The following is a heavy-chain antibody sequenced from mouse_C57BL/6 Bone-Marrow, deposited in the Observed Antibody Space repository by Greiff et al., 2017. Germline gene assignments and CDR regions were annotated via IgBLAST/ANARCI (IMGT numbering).Heavy chain of an antibody. CDR1: GFTFSDYG. Sequence: VQLKQSGGGLVKPGGSLKLSCAASGFTFSDYGMHWVRQAPEKGLEWVAYISSGSSTIYYADTVKGRFTISRDNAKNTLFLQMTSLRSEDTAMYYCASPYGKDAMDYWGQGTSVTVSS. D-gene: IGHD1-1*01. CDR3: ASPYGKDAMDY. J-gene: IGHJ4*01. V-gene: IGHV5-17*01. CDR2: ISSGSSTI.